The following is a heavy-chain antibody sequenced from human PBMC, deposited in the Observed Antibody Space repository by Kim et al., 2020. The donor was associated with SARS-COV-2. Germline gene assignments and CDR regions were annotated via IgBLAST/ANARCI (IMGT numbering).Heavy chain of an antibody. Sequence: SETLSLTCTVSGGSIISGDYHWSLIRQPPGKGLEWIGFISYSGNIYSNPPLKSRVSISVDASKRQFSLMLSSVTAADTAVYYCARVLLGGYCSGGSCYHFDYWGQGTLVTVSS. CDR2: ISYSGNI. V-gene: IGHV4-30-4*01. CDR1: GGSIISGDYH. CDR3: ARVLLGGYCSGGSCYHFDY. J-gene: IGHJ4*02. D-gene: IGHD2-15*01.